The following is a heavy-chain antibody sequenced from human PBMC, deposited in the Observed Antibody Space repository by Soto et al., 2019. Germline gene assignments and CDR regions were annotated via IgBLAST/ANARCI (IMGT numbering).Heavy chain of an antibody. Sequence: QVTLKESGPVLVKPTETLTLTCTVSGFSLSNARMGVSWIRQPPGKALEWLAHIFSNDEKSYSTSLKSRLTTSKDTSKSQVVLTMTNMDPVDTATYYCARTRLDYYDSSGYYIDYWGQGTLVTVSS. CDR1: GFSLSNARMG. CDR2: IFSNDEK. D-gene: IGHD3-22*01. CDR3: ARTRLDYYDSSGYYIDY. V-gene: IGHV2-26*01. J-gene: IGHJ4*02.